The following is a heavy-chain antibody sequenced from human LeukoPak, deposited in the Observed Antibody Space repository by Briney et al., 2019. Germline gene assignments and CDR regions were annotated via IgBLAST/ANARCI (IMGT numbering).Heavy chain of an antibody. CDR2: IKSKTNAGTT. Sequence: GESLRLSCSASGFTFSDAWMGWVRQVPGKGLEWVGHIKSKTNAGTTDYAAPVKGRFTISKDDSKNTLYLQMNNLKTEDAAVYSCATYGSGRKFDYWGQGTLVTVSS. D-gene: IGHD3-10*01. CDR1: GFTFSDAW. CDR3: ATYGSGRKFDY. J-gene: IGHJ4*02. V-gene: IGHV3-15*01.